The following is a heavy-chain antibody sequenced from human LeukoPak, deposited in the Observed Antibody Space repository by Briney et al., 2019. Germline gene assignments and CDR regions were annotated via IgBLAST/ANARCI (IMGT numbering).Heavy chain of an antibody. D-gene: IGHD1-26*01. CDR2: INPNSGGT. Sequence: ASVKVSCKSSGYTFTGYYMHWVRQAPGQGLEWMGWINPNSGGTNYAQKLQGRVTMTTDTSTSTAYMELRSLRSDDTAVYYCARDPGIVGASSDYWGQGTLVTVSS. J-gene: IGHJ4*02. CDR1: GYTFTGYY. CDR3: ARDPGIVGASSDY. V-gene: IGHV1-2*02.